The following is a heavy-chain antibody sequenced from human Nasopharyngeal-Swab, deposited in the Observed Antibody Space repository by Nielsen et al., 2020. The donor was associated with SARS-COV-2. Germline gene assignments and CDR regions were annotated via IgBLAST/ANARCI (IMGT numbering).Heavy chain of an antibody. CDR3: ARARTSSWAVRYYYYMDV. V-gene: IGHV2-70*01. CDR2: IDWDDDK. Sequence: WIRQPPGKALEWLALIDWDDDKYYSTSLRTRLTISKDTSKNQAVLTMTNMDPVDTATYYCARARTSSWAVRYYYYMDVWGKGTTVTVSS. D-gene: IGHD6-13*01. J-gene: IGHJ6*03.